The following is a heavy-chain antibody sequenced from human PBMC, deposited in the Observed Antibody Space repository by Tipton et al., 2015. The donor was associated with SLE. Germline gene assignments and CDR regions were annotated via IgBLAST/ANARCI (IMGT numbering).Heavy chain of an antibody. Sequence: TLSLTCTVSGYSLISSHWTWIRQPAGKGLEWIGRIYNGGRTNYNPSLKSRLSMSVDTSNNQVSLKLNSVTAADTAVYYCARTNRGCFDYWGRGTLVTVSS. CDR3: ARTNRGCFDY. CDR2: IYNGGRT. D-gene: IGHD2-8*01. V-gene: IGHV4-4*07. J-gene: IGHJ4*02. CDR1: GYSLISSH.